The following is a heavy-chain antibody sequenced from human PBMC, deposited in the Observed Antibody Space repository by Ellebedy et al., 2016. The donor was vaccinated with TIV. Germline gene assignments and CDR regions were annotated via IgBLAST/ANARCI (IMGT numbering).Heavy chain of an antibody. CDR3: ARVAPSPNWASRYLDY. J-gene: IGHJ4*02. Sequence: SETLSLXXTVSGGSISSGDYYWSRIRQPPGKGLEWIAYIYYSGSTYYNPSLKSRVIISVDMSKNQFSLELSSVTAADTAVYYCARVAPSPNWASRYLDYWGQGTLVTVSS. V-gene: IGHV4-30-4*01. CDR2: IYYSGST. D-gene: IGHD7-27*01. CDR1: GGSISSGDYY.